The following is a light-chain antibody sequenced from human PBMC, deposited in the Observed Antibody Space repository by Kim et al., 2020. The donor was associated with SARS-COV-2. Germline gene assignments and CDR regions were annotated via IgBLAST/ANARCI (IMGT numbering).Light chain of an antibody. V-gene: IGKV3-20*01. CDR1: QSVSSSY. CDR2: GAS. CDR3: QQYGSSPTT. J-gene: IGKJ4*01. Sequence: EIVLTQSPGTLSLSPGERATLSCRASQSVSSSYLAWYQQKPGQAPRLLIYGASSRATGIPDRFSGSGSGTDFTLTISRLEPEDLAVYYCQQYGSSPTTFGGGTKLEI.